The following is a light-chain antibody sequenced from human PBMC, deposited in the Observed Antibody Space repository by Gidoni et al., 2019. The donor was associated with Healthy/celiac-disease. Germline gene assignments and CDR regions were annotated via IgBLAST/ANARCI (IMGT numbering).Light chain of an antibody. J-gene: IGKJ4*01. V-gene: IGKV3-11*01. CDR2: DAS. CDR3: QQRSNWPRLT. CDR1: QSVSSY. Sequence: EIVLTQSPATLSWAPGERATLYCRASQSVSSYLAWYQQKPGHAPRLLIYDASNRATGIPARFSGSGSGTDFTLTISSLEPEDFAVYYCQQRSNWPRLTFGGGTKVEI.